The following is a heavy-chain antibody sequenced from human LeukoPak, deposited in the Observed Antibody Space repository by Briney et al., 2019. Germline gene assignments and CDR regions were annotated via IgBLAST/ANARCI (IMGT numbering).Heavy chain of an antibody. D-gene: IGHD1-1*01. CDR2: IGISSGNT. CDR3: ARDHNYAFDN. J-gene: IGHJ4*02. CDR1: GFPFSDYS. Sequence: PGGSLRLSCTASGFPFSDYSMNWVRQAPGKGLESISYIGISSGNTKYADSVKGRFTISADNARNSLYLQMNSLRVEDTAVYYCARDHNYAFDNWGQGTLVSVSS. V-gene: IGHV3-48*04.